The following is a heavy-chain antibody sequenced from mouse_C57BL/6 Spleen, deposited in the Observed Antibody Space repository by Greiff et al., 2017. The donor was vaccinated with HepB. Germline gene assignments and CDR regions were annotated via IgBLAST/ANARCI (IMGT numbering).Heavy chain of an antibody. CDR1: GYTFTSYW. Sequence: QVQLKQPGAELVKPGASVKLSCKASGYTFTSYWMHWVKQRPGRGLEWIGRIDPNSGGTKYNEKFKSKATLTVDKPSSTAYMQLSSLTSEDSAVYYCARRGPYYYGSRSWGYFDVWGTGTTVTVSS. CDR3: ARRGPYYYGSRSWGYFDV. CDR2: IDPNSGGT. V-gene: IGHV1-72*01. D-gene: IGHD1-1*01. J-gene: IGHJ1*03.